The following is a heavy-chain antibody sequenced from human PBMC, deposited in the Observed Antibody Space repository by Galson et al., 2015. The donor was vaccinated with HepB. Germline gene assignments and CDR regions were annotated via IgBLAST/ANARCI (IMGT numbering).Heavy chain of an antibody. V-gene: IGHV1-3*01. Sequence: SVKVSCKASGYTFTSYSMHWVRQAPGQRLEWVGWINAGNGNTKYSQKFQGRVTITRDTSASTAYMELSSLRSEDTAVYYCARVRYYYDSSGFQEVGFDIWGQGTMVTVSS. CDR3: ARVRYYYDSSGFQEVGFDI. D-gene: IGHD3-22*01. CDR2: INAGNGNT. CDR1: GYTFTSYS. J-gene: IGHJ3*02.